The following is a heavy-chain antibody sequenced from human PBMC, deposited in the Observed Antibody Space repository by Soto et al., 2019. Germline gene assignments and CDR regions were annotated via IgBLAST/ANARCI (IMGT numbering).Heavy chain of an antibody. D-gene: IGHD3-22*01. V-gene: IGHV4-31*03. CDR1: GGSISTGGYY. J-gene: IGHJ3*02. CDR3: ARHLLLYYYDSSGYYLRDAFDI. Sequence: SETLSLTCTVSGGSISTGGYYWNWIRQHPGKGLEWIGYIYHSGSTYYNPSLKSRVTISVDTSKNQFSLKLSSVTAADTAVYYCARHLLLYYYDSSGYYLRDAFDIWGQGTMVTVSS. CDR2: IYHSGST.